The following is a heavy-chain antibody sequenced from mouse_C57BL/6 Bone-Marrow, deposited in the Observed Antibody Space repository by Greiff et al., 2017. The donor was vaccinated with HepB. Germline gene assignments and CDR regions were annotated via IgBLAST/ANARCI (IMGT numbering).Heavy chain of an antibody. Sequence: VQLQQPGAELVKPGASVKMSCKASGYTFTSYWITWVKQRPGQGLEWIGDIYPGSGSTNYNEKLKSKATRTVDTSSSTAYMQLSSLTSEDSAVYYCASNYEGAMDYWGQGTSVTVSS. D-gene: IGHD2-1*01. CDR1: GYTFTSYW. V-gene: IGHV1-55*01. CDR2: IYPGSGST. CDR3: ASNYEGAMDY. J-gene: IGHJ4*01.